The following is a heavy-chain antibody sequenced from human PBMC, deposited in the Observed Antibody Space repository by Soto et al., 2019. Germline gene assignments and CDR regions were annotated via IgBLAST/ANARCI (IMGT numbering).Heavy chain of an antibody. Sequence: LRLSCSASGFTFSSYAMIWVRQAPGKGLEWVSSISASGGSTYYADSVKGRFTISRDNSKNTLYLQMNSLRAEDTAVYYCAKRMATMRAFDYWGQGTLVTVSS. J-gene: IGHJ4*02. D-gene: IGHD5-12*01. CDR3: AKRMATMRAFDY. CDR2: ISASGGST. CDR1: GFTFSSYA. V-gene: IGHV3-23*01.